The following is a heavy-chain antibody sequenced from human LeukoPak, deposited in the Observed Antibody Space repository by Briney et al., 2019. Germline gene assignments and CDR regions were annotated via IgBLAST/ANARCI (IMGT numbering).Heavy chain of an antibody. CDR3: ARDGAYSASNI. Sequence: TGGSLTLSCAASGFTFSDEYMSWIRQAPGKGLEWISCVSNSGSTIYYADSVKGRFTISRDNVKNSLYLQMNSLRVEDTAVYYCARDGAYSASNIWGQGTMVAVSS. CDR1: GFTFSDEY. V-gene: IGHV3-11*01. CDR2: VSNSGSTI. J-gene: IGHJ3*02. D-gene: IGHD6-13*01.